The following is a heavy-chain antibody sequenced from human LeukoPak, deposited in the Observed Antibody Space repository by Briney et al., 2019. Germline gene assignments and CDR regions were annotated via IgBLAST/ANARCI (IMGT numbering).Heavy chain of an antibody. CDR1: GFTFSSYS. D-gene: IGHD6-19*01. CDR2: ISSSSSTI. J-gene: IGHJ1*01. V-gene: IGHV3-48*01. CDR3: ARPQYSSGWLPSTEYFHH. Sequence: GGSLRLSCAASGFTFSSYSMNWVRQAPGKGLEWVSYISSSSSTIYYADSVKGRFTISRDNAKNSLYLQMNSLRAEDTAVYYRARPQYSSGWLPSTEYFHHWGQGTLVTVSS.